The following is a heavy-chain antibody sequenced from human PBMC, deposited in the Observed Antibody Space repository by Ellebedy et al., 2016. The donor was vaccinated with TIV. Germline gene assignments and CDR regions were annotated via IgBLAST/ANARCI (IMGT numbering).Heavy chain of an antibody. CDR1: GYTFTTYG. J-gene: IGHJ4*02. CDR3: ARDRGTRYYFDY. Sequence: ASVKVSXXASGYTFTTYGISWVRQAPGQGLEWMGWISTYNGNTNYAQQLQGRVTMTTDTSTSTAYMELRTLRSDDTAVYYCARDRGTRYYFDYWGQGTLVTVSS. CDR2: ISTYNGNT. D-gene: IGHD2-2*01. V-gene: IGHV1-18*01.